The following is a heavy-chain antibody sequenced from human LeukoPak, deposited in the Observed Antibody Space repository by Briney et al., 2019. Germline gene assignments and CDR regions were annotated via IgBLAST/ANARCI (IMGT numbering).Heavy chain of an antibody. J-gene: IGHJ4*02. D-gene: IGHD3-16*02. V-gene: IGHV4-34*01. Sequence: PSETLSLTCAVYGGSFSGYYWSWIRQPPGKGLEWIGEINHSGSTNYNPSLKSRVTISVDTSKNPFSLKLSSVTAADTAVYYCARGWYSGYVWGSYRYLFDYWGQGTLVTVSS. CDR1: GGSFSGYY. CDR3: ARGWYSGYVWGSYRYLFDY. CDR2: INHSGST.